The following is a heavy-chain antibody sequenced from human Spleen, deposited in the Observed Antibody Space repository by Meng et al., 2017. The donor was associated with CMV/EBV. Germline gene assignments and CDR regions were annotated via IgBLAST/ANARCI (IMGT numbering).Heavy chain of an antibody. CDR3: ARVGTYSGTYPTGYFDS. CDR2: IYHGGTT. CDR1: SITNNTW. Sequence: SITNNTWWTWVRQSPGQGLAWIGEIYHGGTTNYNPSLTSRLTISVDRSKNQFSLKLNSVTAADTAVYYCARVGTYSGTYPTGYFDSWGQGTLVTVSS. D-gene: IGHD1-26*01. J-gene: IGHJ4*02. V-gene: IGHV4-4*02.